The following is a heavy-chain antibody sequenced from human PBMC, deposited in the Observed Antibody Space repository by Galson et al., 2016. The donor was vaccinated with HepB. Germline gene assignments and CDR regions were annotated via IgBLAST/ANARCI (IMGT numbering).Heavy chain of an antibody. V-gene: IGHV3-30*04. CDR1: GFTFSNYA. Sequence: SLRLSCAASGFTFSNYAMHWVRQTPGKGLEWLALISYNGNKRYYTDSVKGRFTISRDNSKKMLYLQVNSLRPEDTAVYYCTREADPIGENDAFDIWGQGTTVTVSS. CDR3: TREADPIGENDAFDI. D-gene: IGHD3-22*01. CDR2: ISYNGNKR. J-gene: IGHJ3*02.